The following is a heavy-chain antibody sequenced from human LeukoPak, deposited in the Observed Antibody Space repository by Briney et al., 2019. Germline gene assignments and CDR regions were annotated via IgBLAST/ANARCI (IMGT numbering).Heavy chain of an antibody. V-gene: IGHV4-38-2*02. Sequence: SETLSLTCTVSGYSISSGYYWGWIRQPPGKGLEWIGSIYHSGSTYYNPSLKSRVTISVDTSKNQFSLKLSSVTAADTAVYYCARTTAMVIYSYVDYWGQGTLVGVSS. CDR1: GYSISSGYY. CDR3: ARTTAMVIYSYVDY. J-gene: IGHJ4*02. CDR2: IYHSGST. D-gene: IGHD5-18*01.